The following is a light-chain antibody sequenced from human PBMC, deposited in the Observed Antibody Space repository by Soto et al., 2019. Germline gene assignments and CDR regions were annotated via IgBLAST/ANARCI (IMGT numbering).Light chain of an antibody. CDR1: QNIANY. V-gene: IGKV3-11*01. J-gene: IGKJ2*01. Sequence: DIVLTQSPATLSLSRGERATLSCRASQNIANYVAWYQQRPGQAPRLLIYDASTRPTGIPARFSGSGSGTDFTLPISSRESEDVAVYYCQQRSNWPPYTFGQGTKVEI. CDR2: DAS. CDR3: QQRSNWPPYT.